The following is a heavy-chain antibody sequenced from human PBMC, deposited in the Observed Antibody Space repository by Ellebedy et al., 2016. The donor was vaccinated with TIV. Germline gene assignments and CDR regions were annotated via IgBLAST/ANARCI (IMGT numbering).Heavy chain of an antibody. Sequence: PGGSLRLSCAASGFTFDDSAMHWVRQAPGKGLEWVSGISWNGDLIGYADSVKGRFTISRYNAKNSLYLQINSLRGEDTAFYYCAKMAGAGYDLMDVHFDHWGQGTLVTVSS. J-gene: IGHJ4*02. D-gene: IGHD5-12*01. CDR2: ISWNGDLI. V-gene: IGHV3-9*01. CDR3: AKMAGAGYDLMDVHFDH. CDR1: GFTFDDSA.